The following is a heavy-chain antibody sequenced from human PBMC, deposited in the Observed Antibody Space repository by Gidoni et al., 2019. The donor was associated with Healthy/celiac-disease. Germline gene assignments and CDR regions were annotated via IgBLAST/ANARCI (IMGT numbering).Heavy chain of an antibody. CDR3: ARHKVVVAAGNDAFDI. CDR2: IDPSDSYT. Sequence: EVQLVQSGAEVKKPGESLRISCKGSGYSFTSYWISWVRQMPGKGLEWMGRIDPSDSYTNYSPSFQGHVTISADKSISTAYLQWSSLKASDTAMYYCARHKVVVAAGNDAFDIWGQGTMVTVSS. D-gene: IGHD2-15*01. CDR1: GYSFTSYW. J-gene: IGHJ3*02. V-gene: IGHV5-10-1*03.